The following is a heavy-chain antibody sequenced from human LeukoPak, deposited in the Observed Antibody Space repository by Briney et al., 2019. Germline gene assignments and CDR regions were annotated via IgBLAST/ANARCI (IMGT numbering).Heavy chain of an antibody. CDR3: ARDYGSGSYINPLGY. V-gene: IGHV3-48*01. CDR1: GFTFSSYS. Sequence: PGGSLRLSCAASGFTFSSYSMSWVRQAPGKGLEWVSYISSSSSTIYYADSVKGRFTISRDNAKNSLYLQMNSLRAEDTAVYYCARDYGSGSYINPLGYWGQGTLVTVSS. D-gene: IGHD3-10*01. J-gene: IGHJ4*02. CDR2: ISSSSSTI.